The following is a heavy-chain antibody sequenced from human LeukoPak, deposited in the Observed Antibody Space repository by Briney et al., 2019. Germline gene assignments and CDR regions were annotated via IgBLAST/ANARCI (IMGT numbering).Heavy chain of an antibody. Sequence: GGSLRLLCTASGFTFITSDMICLRQAPGRGLEWVSSINNIGGSTYYAGSVKGRFTISRDNSKNTLYLEMNSLRAEDTVIYFCAKGSIVRTHGDMDVWGQGTTVTVSS. J-gene: IGHJ6*02. V-gene: IGHV3-23*01. CDR1: GFTFITSD. CDR3: AKGSIVRTHGDMDV. CDR2: INNIGGST. D-gene: IGHD2/OR15-2a*01.